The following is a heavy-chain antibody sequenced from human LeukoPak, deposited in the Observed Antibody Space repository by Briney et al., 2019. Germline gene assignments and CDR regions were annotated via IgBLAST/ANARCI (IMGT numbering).Heavy chain of an antibody. J-gene: IGHJ4*02. Sequence: GASVQVSCKASGYTFTSYGISWVRQAPGQGLEWMGWISAYNGNTNYAQKLQGRVTMTTDTSTSTAYMELRSLRSDDTAVYYCARDRMLALWIVGATTFDYWGQGTLVTVSS. CDR2: ISAYNGNT. D-gene: IGHD1-26*01. V-gene: IGHV1-18*01. CDR3: ARDRMLALWIVGATTFDY. CDR1: GYTFTSYG.